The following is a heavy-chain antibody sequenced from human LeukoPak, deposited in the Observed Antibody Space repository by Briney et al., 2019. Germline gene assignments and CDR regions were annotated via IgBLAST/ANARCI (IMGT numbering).Heavy chain of an antibody. CDR2: ISGSGGST. J-gene: IGHJ4*02. CDR1: GFTFSSYA. CDR3: AKDRERYCSSTSCYNFDY. V-gene: IGHV3-23*01. Sequence: GGSLRLSCAASGFTFSSYAMSWVRQAPGKGLEWVSAISGSGGSTYYADSGKGRFTISRDNSKNTLYLQMNSLRAEDTAVYYCAKDRERYCSSTSCYNFDYWGQGTLVTVSS. D-gene: IGHD2-2*02.